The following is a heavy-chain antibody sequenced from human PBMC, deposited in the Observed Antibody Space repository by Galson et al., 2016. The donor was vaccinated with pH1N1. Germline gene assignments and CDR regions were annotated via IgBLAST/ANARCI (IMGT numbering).Heavy chain of an antibody. CDR1: EGNFNKYA. V-gene: IGHV1-69*05. CDR2: IIAVFKTT. J-gene: IGHJ6*03. CDR3: ARSPYYYQPHMDA. Sequence: SVKVSCKASEGNFNKYAISWVRQAPGQGLEWMGGIIAVFKTTNYAQKFQGRVTITTDESTSIVYMDLSSLRSEDTAIYYCARSPYYYQPHMDAWGQGTTVTVSS.